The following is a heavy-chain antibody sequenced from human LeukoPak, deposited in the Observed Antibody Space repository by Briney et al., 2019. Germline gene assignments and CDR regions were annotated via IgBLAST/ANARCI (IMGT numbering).Heavy chain of an antibody. Sequence: GGSLRLSCVVSEFTFSSNWMNWVRQAPGKGLEWVANIKSDGSEKYYADSVKGRFTISRDNAKNSLYLQMNSLKAEDTAVYYCASGSGWRQLYWGQGTLVTVSP. D-gene: IGHD5-24*01. CDR3: ASGSGWRQLY. V-gene: IGHV3-7*01. CDR1: EFTFSSNW. CDR2: IKSDGSEK. J-gene: IGHJ4*02.